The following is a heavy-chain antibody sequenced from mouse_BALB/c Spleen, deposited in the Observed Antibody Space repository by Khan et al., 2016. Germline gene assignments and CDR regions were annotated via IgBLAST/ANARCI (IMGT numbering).Heavy chain of an antibody. CDR3: ASYAGSSYVGGIDY. D-gene: IGHD1-1*01. J-gene: IGHJ4*01. CDR2: IRYSGGT. Sequence: EVQLQESGPSLVKPSQTLSLTCSVTGDSITSGYWNWIRKFPGNKLEYMGYIRYSGGTYNNQPLKSRISITRDTTKNQYYLLMNSATTEDTGTYYCASYAGSSYVGGIDYWGQGPSVTVSS. CDR1: GDSITSGY. V-gene: IGHV3-8*02.